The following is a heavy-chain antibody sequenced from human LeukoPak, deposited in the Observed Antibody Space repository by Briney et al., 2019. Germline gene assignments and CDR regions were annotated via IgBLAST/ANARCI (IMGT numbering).Heavy chain of an antibody. J-gene: IGHJ4*02. Sequence: SGTLSLTCAVSGGSISSSNWWSWVRQPPGKGLEWIGEIYHSGSTNYNPSLKSRVTISVDKSKNQFSLKLSSVTAADTAVYYCARGWGYCSGGSCYFDYWGQGTLVTASS. CDR2: IYHSGST. V-gene: IGHV4-4*02. D-gene: IGHD2-15*01. CDR1: GGSISSSNW. CDR3: ARGWGYCSGGSCYFDY.